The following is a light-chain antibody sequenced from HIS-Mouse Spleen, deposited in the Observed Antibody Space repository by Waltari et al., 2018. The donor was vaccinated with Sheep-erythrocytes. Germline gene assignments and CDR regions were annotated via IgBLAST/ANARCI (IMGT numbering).Light chain of an antibody. V-gene: IGLV2-11*01. CDR2: DVS. J-gene: IGLJ1*01. Sequence: QSALTQPRSVSGSPGQSVTISCTGTSSDVGGYNYVSWYHQHPGKAPNLMIYDVSKRPSGVPDRFSGSKSGNTASLTISGLQAEDGADYYCCSYAGSYNHVFATGTKVTVL. CDR3: CSYAGSYNHV. CDR1: SSDVGGYNY.